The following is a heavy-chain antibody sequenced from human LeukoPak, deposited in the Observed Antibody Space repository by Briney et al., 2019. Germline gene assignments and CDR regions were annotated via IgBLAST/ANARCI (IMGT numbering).Heavy chain of an antibody. D-gene: IGHD3-3*01. CDR2: ISGSGGST. CDR3: AKDVIFGVVRFDY. V-gene: IGHV3-23*01. Sequence: GGSLRLSCAASGFTFSSYAMSWVHQAPGKGLEWVSAISGSGGSTYYADSVKGRFTISRDNSKNTLYLQMNSLRAEDTAVYYCAKDVIFGVVRFDYWGQGTLVTVSS. CDR1: GFTFSSYA. J-gene: IGHJ4*02.